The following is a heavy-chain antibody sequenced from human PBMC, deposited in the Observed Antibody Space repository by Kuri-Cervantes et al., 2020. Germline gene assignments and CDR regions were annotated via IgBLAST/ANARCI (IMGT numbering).Heavy chain of an antibody. CDR1: GYTFTDYD. CDR3: ARGGVKGSFSSSWFMDS. CDR2: MNSNSGNT. J-gene: IGHJ4*02. Sequence: ASVKVSCKASGYTFTDYDINWVRQAAGQGLEWMGWMNSNSGNTGYVQKFQGRVTMTRNNSLGTAYMELSSLRSEDTAVYYCARGGVKGSFSSSWFMDSWGQGTLVTVSS. D-gene: IGHD6-13*01. V-gene: IGHV1-8*02.